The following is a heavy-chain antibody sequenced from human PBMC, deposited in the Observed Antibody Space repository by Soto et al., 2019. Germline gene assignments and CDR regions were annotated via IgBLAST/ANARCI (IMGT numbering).Heavy chain of an antibody. J-gene: IGHJ4*02. CDR1: GDTFSSYT. V-gene: IGHV1-69*02. CDR2: IIPILGIA. CDR3: APSPPYYYDSSGYSRFPY. D-gene: IGHD3-22*01. Sequence: GASVKVSCKASGDTFSSYTISWVRQAPGQGLEWMGRIIPILGIANYAQKFQGRVTITADKSTSTAYMELSSLRSEDTAVYYCAPSPPYYYDSSGYSRFPYWGQGTLVTVSS.